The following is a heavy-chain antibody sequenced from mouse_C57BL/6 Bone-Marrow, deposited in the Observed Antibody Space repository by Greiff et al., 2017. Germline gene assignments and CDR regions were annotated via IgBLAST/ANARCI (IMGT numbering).Heavy chain of an antibody. D-gene: IGHD2-1*01. CDR2: ILPGSGST. J-gene: IGHJ1*03. V-gene: IGHV1-9*01. CDR1: GYTFTGYW. CDR3: AGGRSSTMVPYWYFDV. Sequence: VQLQQSGAELMKPGASVKLSCKATGYTFTGYWIEWVKQRPGHGLEWIGEILPGSGSTNYNEKFKGKATFTADTSSNTAYMQLSSLTTEDSAIYYCAGGRSSTMVPYWYFDVWGTGTTVTGSS.